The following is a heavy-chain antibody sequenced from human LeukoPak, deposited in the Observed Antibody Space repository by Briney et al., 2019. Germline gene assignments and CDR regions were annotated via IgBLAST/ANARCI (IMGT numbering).Heavy chain of an antibody. V-gene: IGHV3-48*03. J-gene: IGHJ4*02. CDR2: ISSSGSTI. CDR1: GFTFSSYE. CDR3: ARGRHDIFGSAFDY. Sequence: PGGSLRLSCAASGFTFSSYEMNWVRQAPGKGLEWVSYISSSGSTIYYADSVKGRFTISRDNAKNSLYLQMNSLRAEDTAVYYCARGRHDIFGSAFDYWGQGTLVTVSS. D-gene: IGHD3-9*01.